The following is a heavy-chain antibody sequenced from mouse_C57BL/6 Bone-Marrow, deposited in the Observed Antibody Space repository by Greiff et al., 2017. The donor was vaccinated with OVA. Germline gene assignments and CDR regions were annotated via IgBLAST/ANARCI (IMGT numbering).Heavy chain of an antibody. CDR1: GFTFSSYA. D-gene: IGHD2-5*01. CDR3: ARDPSSYYSNDWFAY. CDR2: ISDGGSYT. Sequence: EVMLVESGGGLVKPGGSLKLSCAASGFTFSSYAMSWVSQTPEKRLEWVATISDGGSYTYYTDNLKGRFTLSRDNAKNNLYLQMSHLKSEDTAMYYCARDPSSYYSNDWFAYWGQGTLLTVSA. J-gene: IGHJ3*01. V-gene: IGHV5-4*01.